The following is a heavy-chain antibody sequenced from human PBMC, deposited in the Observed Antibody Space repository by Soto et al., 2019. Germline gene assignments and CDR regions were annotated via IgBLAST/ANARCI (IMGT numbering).Heavy chain of an antibody. V-gene: IGHV4-4*07. CDR1: GGSISSYY. CDR3: ARDRAAAGSNNWFDP. D-gene: IGHD6-13*01. Sequence: SETLSLTCTVSGGSISSYYWSWIRQPAGKGLEWIGRIYTSGSTNYNPSLKSRVTMSVDTSKNQFPLKLSSVTAADTAVYYCARDRAAAGSNNWFDPWGQGTLVTVSS. CDR2: IYTSGST. J-gene: IGHJ5*02.